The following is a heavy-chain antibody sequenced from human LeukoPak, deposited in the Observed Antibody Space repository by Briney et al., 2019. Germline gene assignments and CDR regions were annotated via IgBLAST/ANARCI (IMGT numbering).Heavy chain of an antibody. D-gene: IGHD2-2*02. CDR1: GFPFRNYD. J-gene: IGHJ3*02. Sequence: PGGSLRLSCAASGFPFRNYDMNWVRQAPGRGLECVSIISGGGDSTYYADSVKGQFTISRDNPRNTLYLQMNSLRAEDTAVYFCAKARPRYRDAFDIWGQGTMVTVSS. CDR2: ISGGGDST. V-gene: IGHV3-23*01. CDR3: AKARPRYRDAFDI.